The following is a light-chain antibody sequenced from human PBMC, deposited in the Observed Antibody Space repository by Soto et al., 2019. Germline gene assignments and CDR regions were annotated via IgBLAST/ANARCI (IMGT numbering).Light chain of an antibody. Sequence: QSVLTQPASVSGSPGQSITISCTGTSSDIGGYNYVSWYQQHPGKAPKFMVYDVSNRPSEVSNSFSGSKSVNTASLTISGLQAEDEADYYCSSYTTSNTRQIVFGTGTKVTVL. CDR1: SSDIGGYNY. CDR2: DVS. CDR3: SSYTTSNTRQIV. J-gene: IGLJ1*01. V-gene: IGLV2-14*01.